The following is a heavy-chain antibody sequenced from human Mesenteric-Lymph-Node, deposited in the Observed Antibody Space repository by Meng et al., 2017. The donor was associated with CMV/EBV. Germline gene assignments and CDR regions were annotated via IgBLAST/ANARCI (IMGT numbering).Heavy chain of an antibody. Sequence: GESLKISCAASGFTFSSYAMSWVRQAPGKGLEWVSTISGSGISTYYADSVKGRFTISSDNSKNTLYLQMNSLRAEDTAVYYCAIMTTANFDYWGQGTLVTVSS. CDR1: GFTFSSYA. CDR3: AIMTTANFDY. CDR2: ISGSGIST. D-gene: IGHD4-11*01. J-gene: IGHJ4*02. V-gene: IGHV3-23*01.